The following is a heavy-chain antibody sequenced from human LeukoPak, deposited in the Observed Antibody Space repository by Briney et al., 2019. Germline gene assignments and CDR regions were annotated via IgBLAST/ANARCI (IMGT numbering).Heavy chain of an antibody. D-gene: IGHD4/OR15-4a*01. J-gene: IGHJ4*02. CDR1: GYSISSSNYC. CDR3: VRDNYGGYRDFDF. Sequence: SETLSLTCVVSGYSISSSNYCWGWIRQPPGKGLEWIGSICRDGHTYYNPSLKSRVTTSVDTSKNQFSLSLRSVTAADSAVYHCVRDNYGGYRDFDFWGQGTLVTVSS. V-gene: IGHV4-39*01. CDR2: ICRDGHT.